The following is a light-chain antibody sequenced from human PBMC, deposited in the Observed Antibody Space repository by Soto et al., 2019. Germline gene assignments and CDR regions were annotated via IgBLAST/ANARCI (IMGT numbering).Light chain of an antibody. Sequence: DIQMTQSPSSVSASVGDRVTITCRASHDISNWLIWYQQKPGKAPKLLIYAADTVQSGVPSRFSGTGYGTDFTLTISNLQPEDCAPYYCQQANSFPLTFGGGTKVDIK. CDR2: AAD. CDR1: HDISNW. V-gene: IGKV1-12*01. CDR3: QQANSFPLT. J-gene: IGKJ4*01.